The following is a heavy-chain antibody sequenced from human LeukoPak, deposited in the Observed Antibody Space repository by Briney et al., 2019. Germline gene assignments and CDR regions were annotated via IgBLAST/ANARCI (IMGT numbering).Heavy chain of an antibody. CDR3: AKAPPAATNYYYGMDV. D-gene: IGHD2-15*01. V-gene: IGHV3-23*01. CDR2: IHNSGGTT. J-gene: IGHJ6*02. Sequence: GGSLRLSCTASGFTFSSYTMNWVRQAPGKGLEWVSAIHNSGGTTSYADSVKGRFTISRDNSKNTLFLQMNSLRAEDTAVYHCAKAPPAATNYYYGMDVWGQGTTVTVSS. CDR1: GFTFSSYT.